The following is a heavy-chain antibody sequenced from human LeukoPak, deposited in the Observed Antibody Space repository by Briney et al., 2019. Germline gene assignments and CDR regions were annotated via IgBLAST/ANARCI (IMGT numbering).Heavy chain of an antibody. V-gene: IGHV3-21*01. CDR3: ARSAYVWGSYRSSEFDY. J-gene: IGHJ4*02. Sequence: PGGSLRLSCAASGFTFSSYSMNWVRQAPGKGLEWVSSISSSSSYIYYADSVKGRFTISRDNAKNSLYLQMNSLRAEVTAVYYCARSAYVWGSYRSSEFDYWGQGTLVTVSS. CDR1: GFTFSSYS. CDR2: ISSSSSYI. D-gene: IGHD3-16*02.